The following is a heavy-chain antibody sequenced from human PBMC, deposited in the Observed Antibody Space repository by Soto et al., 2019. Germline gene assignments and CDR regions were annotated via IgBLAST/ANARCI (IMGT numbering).Heavy chain of an antibody. V-gene: IGHV4-39*01. Sequence: SETLSLTCTVSGGSISSSSYYWGWIRQPPGKGLEWIGRIYHSGSTYYNPSLKSRVTISVDTSKNQFSLKLSSVTAADTAVYYCARHLYYYGSGSYYSFDYWGQGTLVTVSS. CDR2: IYHSGST. J-gene: IGHJ4*02. CDR3: ARHLYYYGSGSYYSFDY. D-gene: IGHD3-10*01. CDR1: GGSISSSSYY.